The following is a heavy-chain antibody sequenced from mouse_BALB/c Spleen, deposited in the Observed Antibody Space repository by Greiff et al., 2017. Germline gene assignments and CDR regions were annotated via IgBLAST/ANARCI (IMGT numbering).Heavy chain of an antibody. D-gene: IGHD1-1*01. V-gene: IGHV10-1*02. CDR1: GFTFNTYA. CDR3: VRQSYYGSSPFDY. Sequence: EAGGGLVQPKGSLKLSCAASGFTFNTYAMNWVRQAPGKGLEWVARIRSKSNNYATYYADSVKDRFTISRDDSQSMLYLQMNNLKTEDTAMYYCVRQSYYGSSPFDYWGQGTTLTVSS. J-gene: IGHJ2*01. CDR2: IRSKSNNYAT.